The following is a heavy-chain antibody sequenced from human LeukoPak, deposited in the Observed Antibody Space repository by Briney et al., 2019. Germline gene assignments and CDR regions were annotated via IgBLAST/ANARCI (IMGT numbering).Heavy chain of an antibody. D-gene: IGHD3-16*02. CDR3: ATWYDYVWGSYRSDAFDI. Sequence: PGGSLRLSCAASGFTFSSYSMNWVRQAPGKGLEWVSSISSSSSYIYYADSVKGRFTISRDNAKNSLYLQMNSLRAEDTAVYYCATWYDYVWGSYRSDAFDIWGQGTMVTVSS. J-gene: IGHJ3*02. CDR1: GFTFSSYS. CDR2: ISSSSSYI. V-gene: IGHV3-21*01.